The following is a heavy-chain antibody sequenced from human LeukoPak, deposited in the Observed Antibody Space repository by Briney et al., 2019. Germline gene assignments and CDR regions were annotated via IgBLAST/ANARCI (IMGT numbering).Heavy chain of an antibody. D-gene: IGHD6-19*01. CDR3: ARGGVYSSGWYVDY. J-gene: IGHJ4*02. CDR1: GFTVSSNS. Sequence: GGSLRLSCTVSGFTVSSNSMSWVRQAPGKGLEWVSSISSSSSYIYSADSVKGRFTISRDNAKNSLYLQMNSLRVEDTAVYYCARGGVYSSGWYVDYWGQGTLVTVSS. CDR2: ISSSSSYI. V-gene: IGHV3-21*01.